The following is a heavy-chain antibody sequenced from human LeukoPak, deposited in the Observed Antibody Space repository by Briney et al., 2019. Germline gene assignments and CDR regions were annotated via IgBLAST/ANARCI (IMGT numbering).Heavy chain of an antibody. CDR2: INPNSGGT. CDR1: GYTFTYYY. CDR3: ARDRGYCSGGSCYEDAFDI. J-gene: IGHJ3*02. Sequence: SVTVSCKGSGYTFTYYYMHWVRQPPAQELAWMGWINPNSGGTNYAQKFQGRVTMTSDTPISTAYMELSRLRSDDTAVYYCARDRGYCSGGSCYEDAFDIWGQGTMVTVSS. D-gene: IGHD2-15*01. V-gene: IGHV1-2*02.